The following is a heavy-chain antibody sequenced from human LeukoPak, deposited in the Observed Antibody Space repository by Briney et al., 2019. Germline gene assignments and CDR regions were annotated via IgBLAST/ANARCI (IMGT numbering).Heavy chain of an antibody. D-gene: IGHD6-13*01. V-gene: IGHV3-48*04. CDR1: GFIFNTYS. Sequence: GGSLRVSCTASGFIFNTYSMNWVCQAPGRGLEWVSYGSSSSRTIYYADSVKGRFTISRDNAKNSLYLQMNSLRAGDTAVYYCARGARKGSSWPFDYWGQGTLVTVSS. CDR2: GSSSSRTI. J-gene: IGHJ4*02. CDR3: ARGARKGSSWPFDY.